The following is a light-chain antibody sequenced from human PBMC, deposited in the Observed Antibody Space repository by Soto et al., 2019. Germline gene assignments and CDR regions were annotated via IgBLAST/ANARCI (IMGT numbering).Light chain of an antibody. CDR1: QSVLYSSNNKHY. J-gene: IGKJ1*01. Sequence: DIVMTQSPDSLAVSLGERATINCKSSQSVLYSSNNKHYLAWYQQKPGQPPKLLIYWASTRESVVPDRFSGSGSGTDFTLTISSLQADDVAVYYCQQYYSTPRTFGQGTKVEIK. V-gene: IGKV4-1*01. CDR2: WAS. CDR3: QQYYSTPRT.